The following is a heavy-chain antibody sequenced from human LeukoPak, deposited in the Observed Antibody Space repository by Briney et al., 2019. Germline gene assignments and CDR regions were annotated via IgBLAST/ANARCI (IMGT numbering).Heavy chain of an antibody. J-gene: IGHJ4*02. CDR2: IYSGGST. V-gene: IGHV3-66*01. Sequence: PGGSLRLSCAASGFTVSSNYMSWVRQAPGKGLEWVSVIYSGGSTYYADSVKGRFTISRDNSKNTLYLQMNSLRAGDTAVYYCQIRGVATIKAVFDYWGQGTLVTVSS. CDR1: GFTVSSNY. CDR3: QIRGVATIKAVFDY. D-gene: IGHD5-12*01.